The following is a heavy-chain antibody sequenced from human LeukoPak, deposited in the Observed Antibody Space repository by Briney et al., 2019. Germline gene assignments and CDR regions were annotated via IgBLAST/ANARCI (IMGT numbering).Heavy chain of an antibody. CDR2: IIPIFGTA. CDR1: GGTFSSYA. Sequence: PVKVSCKASGGTFSSYAISWVRQAPGQGLEWMGRIIPIFGTANYAQKFQGRVTITTDESTSTAYMELSSLRSEDTAVYYCARDPSPYYYDSSGYYSYYFDYWGQGTLVTVSS. J-gene: IGHJ4*02. CDR3: ARDPSPYYYDSSGYYSYYFDY. D-gene: IGHD3-22*01. V-gene: IGHV1-69*05.